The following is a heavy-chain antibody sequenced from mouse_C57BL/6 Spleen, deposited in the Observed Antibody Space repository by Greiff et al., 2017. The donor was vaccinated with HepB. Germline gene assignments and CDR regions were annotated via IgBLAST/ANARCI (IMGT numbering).Heavy chain of an antibody. V-gene: IGHV5-4*01. CDR1: GFTFSSYA. CDR3: AKESRSSPEFDV. J-gene: IGHJ1*03. Sequence: EVKLVESGGGLVKPGGSLKLSCAASGFTFSSYAMSWVRQTPEKRLEWVATISDGGSYTYYPANVKGRFTISRDNAKNNLCLQMSHLKAEDTAMYYCAKESRSSPEFDVWGTGTTVTVSS. D-gene: IGHD1-1*01. CDR2: ISDGGSYT.